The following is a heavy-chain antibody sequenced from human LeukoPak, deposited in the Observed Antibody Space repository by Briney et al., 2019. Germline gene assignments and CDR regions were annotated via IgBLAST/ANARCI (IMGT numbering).Heavy chain of an antibody. CDR1: GFTFRSSG. D-gene: IGHD6-19*01. CDR2: IQYHGRDK. CDR3: AREGGRTVAGTFDN. Sequence: GGSLRLSCAASGFTFRSSGMHWVRQAPGKGLEWVAFIQYHGRDKYYADSVKGRSTISRDNSKNTLYMEVNSLRAEDTAVYYCAREGGRTVAGTFDNWGQGTLVTVSS. V-gene: IGHV3-30*02. J-gene: IGHJ4*02.